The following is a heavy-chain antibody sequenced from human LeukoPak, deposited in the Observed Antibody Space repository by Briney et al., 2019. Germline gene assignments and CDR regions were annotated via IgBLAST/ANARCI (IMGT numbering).Heavy chain of an antibody. CDR2: ISSTSTTI. Sequence: GGSLRLSCAASGFTFSSYSMNWVRQAPGMGLEWVSHISSTSTTIYYADSVKGRFTISRDNARNSLYLQMNSLRAEDTALYYCAKDIFSYDSSGFLDYWGQGTLVTVSS. CDR3: AKDIFSYDSSGFLDY. D-gene: IGHD3-22*01. CDR1: GFTFSSYS. V-gene: IGHV3-48*01. J-gene: IGHJ4*02.